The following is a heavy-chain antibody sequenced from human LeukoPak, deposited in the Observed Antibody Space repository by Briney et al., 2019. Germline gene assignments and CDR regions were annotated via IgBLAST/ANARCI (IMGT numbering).Heavy chain of an antibody. D-gene: IGHD1-7*01. Sequence: ASETLSLTCAVSGYSISSGYYWGWIRQPPGKGLEWIGSIYHSGSTYYNPSLKSRVTISVDTSKNQFSLKLSSVTAADTAVYYCARWTGTTDAFDLWGQGTMVTVSS. CDR2: IYHSGST. V-gene: IGHV4-38-2*01. CDR3: ARWTGTTDAFDL. CDR1: GYSISSGYY. J-gene: IGHJ3*01.